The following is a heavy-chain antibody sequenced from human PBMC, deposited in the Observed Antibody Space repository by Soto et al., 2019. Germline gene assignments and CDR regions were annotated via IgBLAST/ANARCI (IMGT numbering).Heavy chain of an antibody. V-gene: IGHV1-69*13. CDR3: GSPDIVAVPVSRRPYYYWMDV. J-gene: IGHJ6*02. D-gene: IGHD2-2*01. Sequence: SVYVSCKASGGSFSSYALSWVRQAPGQGLEGMGVLSPIFGTANYAQKFQGRVTITADESTSTVYIEMSSLRSEDTAVYSCGSPDIVAVPVSRRPYYYWMDVWCQGTTDTVSS. CDR1: GGSFSSYA. CDR2: LSPIFGTA.